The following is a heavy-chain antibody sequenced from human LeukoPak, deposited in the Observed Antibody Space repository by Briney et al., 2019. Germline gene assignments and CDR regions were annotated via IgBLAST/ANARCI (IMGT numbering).Heavy chain of an antibody. CDR1: GFTFSNAW. CDR2: ISGSGGST. V-gene: IGHV3-23*01. CDR3: AKDLYSGSYYSDY. J-gene: IGHJ4*02. Sequence: PGGSLRLSCAASGFTFSNAWMSWVRQAPGKGLEWVSAISGSGGSTYYADSVKGRFTISRDNSKNTLYLQMNSLRAEDTAVYYCAKDLYSGSYYSDYWGQGTLVTVSS. D-gene: IGHD1-26*01.